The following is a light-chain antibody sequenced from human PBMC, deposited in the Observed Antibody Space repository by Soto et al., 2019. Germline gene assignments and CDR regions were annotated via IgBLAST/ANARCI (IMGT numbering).Light chain of an antibody. V-gene: IGKV3-20*01. Sequence: EIVLTQSPGTLSLSPGERATLSCRASQSVSSSYLAWYQQKPGQAPRLLIYGTSSRATGIPDRFSGSGSGTHFTLTISRLEPEDFAVYYCQQYGSSPPYTFGPATKVDIK. CDR2: GTS. J-gene: IGKJ3*01. CDR3: QQYGSSPPYT. CDR1: QSVSSSY.